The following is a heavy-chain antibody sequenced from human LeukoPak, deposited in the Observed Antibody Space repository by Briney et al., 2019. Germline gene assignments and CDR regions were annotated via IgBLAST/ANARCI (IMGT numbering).Heavy chain of an antibody. V-gene: IGHV4-39*07. J-gene: IGHJ6*02. CDR3: ARGPGDQQLVFYYYYGMDV. CDR2: INHSGST. D-gene: IGHD6-13*01. CDR1: GGSISSSSYY. Sequence: SETLSLTCTVSGGSISSSSYYWSWIRQPPGKGLEWIGEINHSGSTNYNPSLKSRVTISVDTSKNQFSVKLSSVTAADTADCARGPGDQQLVFYYYYGMDVWGQGTTVTVSS.